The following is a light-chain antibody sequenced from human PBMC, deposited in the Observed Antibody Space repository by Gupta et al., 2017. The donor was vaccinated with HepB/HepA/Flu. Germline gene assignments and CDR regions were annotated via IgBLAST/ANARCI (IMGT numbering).Light chain of an antibody. J-gene: IGKJ3*01. CDR3: QQRGNWPFT. CDR1: QSVNSY. CDR2: DAS. Sequence: EIVLTQSPATLSLSPGERATIPCRASQSVNSYLAWYLQNPGQAPRLLIYDASNRATGIPARFSGSGSGTDFTLTISSLEPEDFAVYYCQQRGNWPFTFGPGTKVDI. V-gene: IGKV3-11*01.